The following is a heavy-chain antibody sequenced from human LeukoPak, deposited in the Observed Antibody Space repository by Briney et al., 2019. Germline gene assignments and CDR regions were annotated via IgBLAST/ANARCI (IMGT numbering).Heavy chain of an antibody. CDR2: IIPIFGTA. J-gene: IGHJ4*02. V-gene: IGHV1-69*05. Sequence: SVKVSCKASGGTFSSYSISWVRQAPGQGLEWMGGIIPIFGTANYAQKFQGRVTITTDKSTGTAYMELSTLRSEDTAVYYCAGPSYYYDSSGYYAHVFDYWGQGTLVTVSS. D-gene: IGHD3-22*01. CDR3: AGPSYYYDSSGYYAHVFDY. CDR1: GGTFSSYS.